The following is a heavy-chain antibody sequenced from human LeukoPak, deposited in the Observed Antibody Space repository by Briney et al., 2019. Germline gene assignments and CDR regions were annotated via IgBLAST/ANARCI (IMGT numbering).Heavy chain of an antibody. CDR2: IYYSGST. CDR1: GGSISSGGYY. V-gene: IGHV4-31*03. CDR3: ARVSGADRGETLFDY. J-gene: IGHJ4*02. Sequence: PSETLSLTCTVSGGSISSGGYYWSWIRQHPGKGLEWIGYIYYSGSTYYTPSLKRRVTISVDTSTNQFSLKLSSVTAADTAVYYCARVSGADRGETLFDYWGQGTLVTVSS. D-gene: IGHD3-10*01.